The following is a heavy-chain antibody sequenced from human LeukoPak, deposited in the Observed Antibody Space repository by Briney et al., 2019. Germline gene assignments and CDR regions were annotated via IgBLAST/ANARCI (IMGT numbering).Heavy chain of an antibody. CDR3: AKTPVKSASGSEVY. V-gene: IGHV3-23*01. D-gene: IGHD2-15*01. CDR1: GFTFSSYA. Sequence: PGGSLRLSCAASGFTFSSYAMSWVRQAPGKGLEWVSAISGSGGSTYYADSVKGRFTISRDNPKNTLYLQMNSLRAEDTAVYYCAKTPVKSASGSEVYWGQGTLVTVSS. CDR2: ISGSGGST. J-gene: IGHJ4*02.